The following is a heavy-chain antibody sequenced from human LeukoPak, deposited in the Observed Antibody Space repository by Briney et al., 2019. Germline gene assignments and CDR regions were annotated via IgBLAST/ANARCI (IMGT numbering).Heavy chain of an antibody. Sequence: PGGSLILSCAASGFTFSYYYMSWIRQAPGKGLEWVSYISSSGSTIYYADSVKGRFTISRDNAKNSLYLQMNSLRAEDTAVYYCARVGYSGSYYFDYWGQGTLVTVSS. CDR1: GFTFSYYY. J-gene: IGHJ4*02. CDR2: ISSSGSTI. D-gene: IGHD1-26*01. CDR3: ARVGYSGSYYFDY. V-gene: IGHV3-11*01.